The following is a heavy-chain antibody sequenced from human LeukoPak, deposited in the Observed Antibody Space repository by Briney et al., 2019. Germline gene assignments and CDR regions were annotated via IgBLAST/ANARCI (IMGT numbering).Heavy chain of an antibody. J-gene: IGHJ6*03. D-gene: IGHD3-10*01. CDR2: INWSGGST. Sequence: GGSLRLSCAASGFTFDDHGMSWVRQAPGKGLEWVSGINWSGGSTGYADSVKGRFTISRDNAKNSLYLQMNSLRAEDTAVYYCAKVGEGPNLWFGELYYYYYYMDVWGKGTTVTISS. CDR3: AKVGEGPNLWFGELYYYYYYMDV. CDR1: GFTFDDHG. V-gene: IGHV3-20*04.